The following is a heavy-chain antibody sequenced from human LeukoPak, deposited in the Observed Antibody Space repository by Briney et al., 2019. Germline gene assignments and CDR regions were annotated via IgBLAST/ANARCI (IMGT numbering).Heavy chain of an antibody. J-gene: IGHJ4*02. V-gene: IGHV3-23*01. CDR3: AKASYFHGSGSYFPFDY. CDR2: ISGSGGST. CDR1: GFTFSSYA. Sequence: PGGSLRLSCAASGFTFSSYAMSWVRQAPGKGLEWVSAISGSGGSTYYTDSVKGRFTISRVNSKNTLYLQMNSLRAEDTAVYYCAKASYFHGSGSYFPFDYWGQGILVTVSS. D-gene: IGHD3-10*01.